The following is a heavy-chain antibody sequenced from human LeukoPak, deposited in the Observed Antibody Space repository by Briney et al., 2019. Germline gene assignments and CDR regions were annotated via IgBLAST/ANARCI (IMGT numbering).Heavy chain of an antibody. D-gene: IGHD1-26*01. CDR3: ASLSGDYLGY. CDR1: GFTVSSNY. Sequence: GGSLRLSCAASGFTVSSNYMSWVRQAPGKGLEWVSVIYGGGNTYYADSVKGRFTISRDNSKSTLYLQMNSLRAEDTAVYYCASLSGDYLGYWGQGTLVTVSS. J-gene: IGHJ4*02. CDR2: IYGGGNT. V-gene: IGHV3-53*01.